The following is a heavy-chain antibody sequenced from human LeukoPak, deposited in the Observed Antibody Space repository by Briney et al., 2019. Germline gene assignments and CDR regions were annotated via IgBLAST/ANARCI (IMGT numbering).Heavy chain of an antibody. J-gene: IGHJ4*02. CDR3: ARQMTTVTSFDY. CDR1: GFTFSSYE. CDR2: ISGTGYTI. D-gene: IGHD4-17*01. V-gene: IGHV3-48*03. Sequence: PGGSLRLSCAASGFTFSSYEMNWVRQAPGKGLEWLSYISGTGYTIFYADSVKGRFTISRDNAKNSLYLEMNSLRAEDTALYYCARQMTTVTSFDYWGQGTLVTVSS.